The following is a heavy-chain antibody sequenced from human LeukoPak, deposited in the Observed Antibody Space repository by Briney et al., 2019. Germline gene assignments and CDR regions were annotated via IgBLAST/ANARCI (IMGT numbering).Heavy chain of an antibody. CDR1: GVSFSGYY. J-gene: IGHJ4*02. D-gene: IGHD4-17*01. CDR3: AAYGDYAKYFDY. CDR2: INDSGST. Sequence: SETLSLTCAVYGVSFSGYYCSWIRQPPGKGLEWIGEINDSGSTNYNPSLKSRVTISVDTSKNQFSLKLSSVTAADTAVYYCAAYGDYAKYFDYWGQGTLVTVSS. V-gene: IGHV4-34*01.